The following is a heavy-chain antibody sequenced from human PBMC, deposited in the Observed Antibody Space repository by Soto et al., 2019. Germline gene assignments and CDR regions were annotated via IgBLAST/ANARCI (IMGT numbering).Heavy chain of an antibody. CDR3: AKDRKTIFGVVPFSGGMDV. J-gene: IGHJ6*02. V-gene: IGHV3-30*18. CDR2: ISYEGSNK. Sequence: AGGSLRLSCVASGFTFSGYGMHWVRQAPGKGLAWVAVISYEGSNKYYADSVKGRFTISRDNSINTMYLEMNSLRAEDTAVYYCAKDRKTIFGVVPFSGGMDVWGQGTTVTVSS. D-gene: IGHD3-3*01. CDR1: GFTFSGYG.